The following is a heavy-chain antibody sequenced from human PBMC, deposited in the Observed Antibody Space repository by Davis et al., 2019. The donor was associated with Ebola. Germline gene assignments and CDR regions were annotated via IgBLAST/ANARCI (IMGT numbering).Heavy chain of an antibody. J-gene: IGHJ6*02. CDR2: ISYDGSNK. CDR3: ARDQGSWYYYYYGMDV. D-gene: IGHD6-13*01. V-gene: IGHV3-30-3*01. Sequence: GGSLRLSCAASGFTFSSYAMHWVRQAPGKGLEWVAVISYDGSNKYYADSVKGRFTISRDNAKNSLYLQMNSLRAEDTAVYYCARDQGSWYYYYYGMDVWGQGTTVTVSS. CDR1: GFTFSSYA.